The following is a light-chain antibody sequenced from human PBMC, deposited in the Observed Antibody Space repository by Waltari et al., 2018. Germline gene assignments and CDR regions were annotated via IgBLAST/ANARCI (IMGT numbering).Light chain of an antibody. CDR3: QSADNTGAWV. J-gene: IGLJ3*02. Sequence: SYDLTQPPSVSVSPGQTARITCSGDALPKQYGYWYQQRPGQAPVMLISKDTERPAGTPERFSGSSSGTTVTLTITGVLAEDEADYYCQSADNTGAWVFGGGTTLTVL. CDR2: KDT. V-gene: IGLV3-25*03. CDR1: ALPKQY.